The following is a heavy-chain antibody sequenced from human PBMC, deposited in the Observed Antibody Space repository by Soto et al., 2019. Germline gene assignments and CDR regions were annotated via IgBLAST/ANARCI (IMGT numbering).Heavy chain of an antibody. CDR1: VFTFSSYA. CDR3: AKDHCSSTSCYTARGYYYYGMDV. CDR2: ISGSGGST. V-gene: IGHV3-23*01. Sequence: GGSLRLSCAASVFTFSSYAMSWVRQAPGKGLEWVSAISGSGGSTYYADSVKGRFTISRDNSKNTLHLQMNSLRAEDTAVYYCAKDHCSSTSCYTARGYYYYGMDVWGQGTTVTVSS. J-gene: IGHJ6*02. D-gene: IGHD2-2*02.